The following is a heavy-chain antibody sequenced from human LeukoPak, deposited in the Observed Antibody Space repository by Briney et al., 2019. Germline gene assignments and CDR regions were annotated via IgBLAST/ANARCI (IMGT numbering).Heavy chain of an antibody. CDR1: GGTFSSYA. Sequence: SVKVSCKASGGTFSSYAISWVRQAPGQGLEWMGGIIPIFGTANYAQKFQGRVTITADESTSTAYMELSSLRSEDTAVYYYARGPGIAARPDWFDPWGQGTLVTVSS. CDR2: IIPIFGTA. J-gene: IGHJ5*02. CDR3: ARGPGIAARPDWFDP. D-gene: IGHD6-6*01. V-gene: IGHV1-69*13.